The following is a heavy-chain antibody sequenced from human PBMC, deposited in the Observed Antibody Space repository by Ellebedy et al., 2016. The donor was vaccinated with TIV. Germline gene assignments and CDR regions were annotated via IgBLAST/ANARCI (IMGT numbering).Heavy chain of an antibody. Sequence: ASVKVSCKASGYTFTAYYIHWVRQAPGQGLEWMGWINPNSGGTNYAQKFQGRVTMTRDTSISKAYMDLSRLRSDDTAVYYCARDRGYSGYDPEDYFDYWGQGTLVTVSS. J-gene: IGHJ4*02. D-gene: IGHD5-12*01. CDR3: ARDRGYSGYDPEDYFDY. V-gene: IGHV1-2*02. CDR2: INPNSGGT. CDR1: GYTFTAYY.